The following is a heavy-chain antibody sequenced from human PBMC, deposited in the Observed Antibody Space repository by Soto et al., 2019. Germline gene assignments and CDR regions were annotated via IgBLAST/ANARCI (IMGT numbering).Heavy chain of an antibody. CDR3: ARGRGGYGGTYNWFDP. CDR2: INHSGST. V-gene: IGHV4-34*01. Sequence: SETLSLTCAVYGGSFSGYYWSWISQPPGKGLEWIGEINHSGSTNYNPSLKSRVTISVYTSKNQFSLKLSSVTAADTAVYYCARGRGGYGGTYNWFDPWGQGTLVTVSS. J-gene: IGHJ5*02. CDR1: GGSFSGYY. D-gene: IGHD4-17*01.